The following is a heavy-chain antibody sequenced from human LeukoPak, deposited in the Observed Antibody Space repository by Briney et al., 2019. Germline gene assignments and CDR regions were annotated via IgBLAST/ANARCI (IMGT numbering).Heavy chain of an antibody. D-gene: IGHD3-22*01. CDR1: GGSISSYY. CDR3: ARGGVYYDSSGLAEYFQH. Sequence: SETLSLTRTVSGGSISSYYWSWIRQPPGKGLEWIGYIYYSGSTNYNPSLKSRVTISVDTSKNQFSLKLSSVTAADTAVYYCARGGVYYDSSGLAEYFQHWGQGTLVTVSS. CDR2: IYYSGST. V-gene: IGHV4-59*01. J-gene: IGHJ1*01.